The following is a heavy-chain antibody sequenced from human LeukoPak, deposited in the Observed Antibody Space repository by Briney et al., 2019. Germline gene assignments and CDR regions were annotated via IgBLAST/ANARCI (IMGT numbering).Heavy chain of an antibody. CDR1: GYTFTSYG. Sequence: GASVKVSCKASGYTFTSYGISWVRQAPGQGLEWMGWISAYNGNTNYAQKLQGRVTMTTDTSTSTAYMELRSLRSDDTAVYYCARDRQLWYSGSYFSNYWGQGTLVTVSS. J-gene: IGHJ4*02. V-gene: IGHV1-18*01. CDR2: ISAYNGNT. D-gene: IGHD1-26*01. CDR3: ARDRQLWYSGSYFSNY.